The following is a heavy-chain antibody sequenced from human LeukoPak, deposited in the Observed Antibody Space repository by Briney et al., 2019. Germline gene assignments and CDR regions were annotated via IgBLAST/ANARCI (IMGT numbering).Heavy chain of an antibody. CDR1: GFTFYNYS. Sequence: GASVKVSCKASGFTFYNYSVIWVRQAPGQGLEWMGWISTYNGNTNYAQKVQGRVTMTTDTSTSTAYMELRSLRSDDTALYSCARVGGKSVVGGFDVWGQGTMVTVSS. D-gene: IGHD4-23*01. CDR3: ARVGGKSVVGGFDV. CDR2: ISTYNGNT. V-gene: IGHV1-18*01. J-gene: IGHJ3*01.